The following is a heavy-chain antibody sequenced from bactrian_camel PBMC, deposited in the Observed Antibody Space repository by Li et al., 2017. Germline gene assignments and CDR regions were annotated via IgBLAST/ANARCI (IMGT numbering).Heavy chain of an antibody. D-gene: IGHD6*01. J-gene: IGHJ6*01. V-gene: IGHV3S55*01. CDR3: AAVRYGGSWYPLCRARSADFGY. CDR2: IDSRGRT. Sequence: HVQPVESGGGSVQAGGSLKLSCTAPGYIFGSCDMFWFRQSSGKERESVATIDSRGRTTYADSVKGRFTISLGVDTLDLQMNNLKPEDTAMYYCAAVRYGGSWYPLCRARSADFGYWGQGTQVTVS. CDR1: GYIFGSCD.